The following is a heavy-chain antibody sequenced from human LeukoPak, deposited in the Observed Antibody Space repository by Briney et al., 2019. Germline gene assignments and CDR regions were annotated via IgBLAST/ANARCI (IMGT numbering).Heavy chain of an antibody. V-gene: IGHV3-23*01. CDR3: AKGLPGIAVAGTGDY. CDR2: ISGSGGST. J-gene: IGHJ4*02. Sequence: GGSLRLSCAASGFTFSSYAMSWVRQAPGKVLGLVSAISGSGGSTYYADSVKGRFTISRDNSKNTLYLQMNSLRAEDTAVYYCAKGLPGIAVAGTGDYWGQGTLVTVSS. D-gene: IGHD6-19*01. CDR1: GFTFSSYA.